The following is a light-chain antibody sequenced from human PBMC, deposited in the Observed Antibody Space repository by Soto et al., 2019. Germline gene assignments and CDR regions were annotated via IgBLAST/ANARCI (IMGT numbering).Light chain of an antibody. CDR2: GAS. Sequence: EIVLTQSPGTLSLSPGESATFSCRASQSVSSSCLAWYQQRPGQPPRLLIYGASTRATGIPARFSGRGSGTAFTLTIRGPKHDAFETYHRKQNSRPWTFGQGTRVEIK. CDR1: QSVSSSC. J-gene: IGKJ5*01. CDR3: KQNSRPWT. V-gene: IGKV3-20*01.